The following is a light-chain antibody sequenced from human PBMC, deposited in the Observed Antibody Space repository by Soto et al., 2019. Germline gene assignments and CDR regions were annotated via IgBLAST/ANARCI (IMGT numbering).Light chain of an antibody. Sequence: EIVLTQSRGTLSLSPGEGATLSCRASQSVTSSYLAWYQQKPGQAPRLLIYGASSRAIDIPHRFSGSGSGTDFTLTINRLEPEDFAVYYCQQYGSSPRTFGQGTNVEIK. CDR2: GAS. J-gene: IGKJ1*01. CDR1: QSVTSSY. V-gene: IGKV3-20*01. CDR3: QQYGSSPRT.